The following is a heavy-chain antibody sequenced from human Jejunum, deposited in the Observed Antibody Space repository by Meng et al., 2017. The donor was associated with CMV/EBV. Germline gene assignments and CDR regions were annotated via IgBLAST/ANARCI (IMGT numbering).Heavy chain of an antibody. Sequence: PLTRSGPGLVKPSPTPSLTCAISGDSVSSNTVAWNWIRLSPSRGLEWLGRTYYRSKWYSEYTVSVRSRISITPDTSKNQFSLQLTSVTPDDTAVYYCARGEDSSLDYWGQGTLVTVSS. J-gene: IGHJ4*02. CDR3: ARGEDSSLDY. D-gene: IGHD6-13*01. CDR2: TYYRSKWYS. CDR1: GDSVSSNTVA. V-gene: IGHV6-1*01.